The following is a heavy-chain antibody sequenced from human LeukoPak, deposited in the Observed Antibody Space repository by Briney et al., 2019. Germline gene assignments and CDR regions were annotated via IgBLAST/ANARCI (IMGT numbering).Heavy chain of an antibody. CDR1: GFTFISYS. CDR3: ASFLASTDFDY. D-gene: IGHD2-15*01. CDR2: ISSSSSYI. J-gene: IGHJ4*02. V-gene: IGHV3-21*01. Sequence: GALSLSCAASGFTFISYSMNWVRQAPGKGLEWVSSISSSSSYIYYADSVKGRFTISRDNAKNSLYLQMNSLRAEDTAVYYCASFLASTDFDYWGQGTLVTVSS.